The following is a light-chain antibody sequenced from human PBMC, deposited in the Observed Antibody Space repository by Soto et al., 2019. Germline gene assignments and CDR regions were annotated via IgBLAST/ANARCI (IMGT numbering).Light chain of an antibody. CDR1: QGISSN. CDR3: QHYFSYPCT. J-gene: IGKJ4*02. CDR2: TAS. V-gene: IGKV1-8*01. Sequence: AIRMTQSPSSFSASTGDRVTITCRASQGISSNLAWYQVKPGKATRLLIYTASSLESGVPSWFSGSGSGADFTLTISSLQSEDFAVYYCQHYFSYPCTFGEGTKVEIK.